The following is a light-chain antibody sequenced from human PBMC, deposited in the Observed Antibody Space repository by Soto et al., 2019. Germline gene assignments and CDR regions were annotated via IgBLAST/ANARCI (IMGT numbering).Light chain of an antibody. CDR3: SSFEASNNLL. J-gene: IGLJ2*01. CDR2: EVS. CDR1: SSDVGGYNY. Sequence: QSVLTQPPSASGSPGQSVTISCTGTSSDVGGYNYVSWYQQHPGKAPKLMIYEVSKRPSGVPDRFSGSKSGNTASLTVSGLQGEDEADYYCSSFEASNNLLFGGGTKVTVL. V-gene: IGLV2-8*01.